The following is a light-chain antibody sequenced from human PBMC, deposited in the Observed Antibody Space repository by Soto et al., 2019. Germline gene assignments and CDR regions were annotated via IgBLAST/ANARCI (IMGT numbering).Light chain of an antibody. CDR3: QHYSSYSRT. Sequence: DIQMTQSPSTLSASVGDRVTITCRASQSISSWLAWYQQKPGKAPKLLIYKASSLESGVPSRFSGSGFGTEFPLTISSLQADDFATYYCQHYSSYSRTFGQGTKVDI. CDR2: KAS. CDR1: QSISSW. J-gene: IGKJ1*01. V-gene: IGKV1-5*03.